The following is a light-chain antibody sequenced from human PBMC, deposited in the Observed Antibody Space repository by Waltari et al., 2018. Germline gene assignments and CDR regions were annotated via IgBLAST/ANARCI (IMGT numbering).Light chain of an antibody. CDR1: QRIGGS. Sequence: EIVLTQSPDFQSVTPKEKVTITCRASQRIGGSLHWYQQKPVQSPKLLIKYASQSFSGVPSRFSGSGSGTDFTLTINSLEAEDVATYYCHRTSDFPYTFGQGTKLEIK. CDR2: YAS. J-gene: IGKJ2*01. V-gene: IGKV6-21*01. CDR3: HRTSDFPYT.